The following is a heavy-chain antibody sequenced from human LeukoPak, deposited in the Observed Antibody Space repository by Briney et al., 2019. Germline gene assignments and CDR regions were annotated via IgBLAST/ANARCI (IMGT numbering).Heavy chain of an antibody. CDR3: ASSSYYYDSGSYSPLYYFDY. V-gene: IGHV3-21*01. CDR2: ISSGSSYI. CDR1: GFTFSSYS. J-gene: IGHJ4*02. Sequence: PGGSLRLSCAASGFTFSSYSMNWVRQAPGKGLEWVPSISSGSSYIYYADSVKGRFTISRDNAKNSLYLQMNSLRAEDTAVYYCASSSYYYDSGSYSPLYYFDYWGQGTLVTVSS. D-gene: IGHD3-10*01.